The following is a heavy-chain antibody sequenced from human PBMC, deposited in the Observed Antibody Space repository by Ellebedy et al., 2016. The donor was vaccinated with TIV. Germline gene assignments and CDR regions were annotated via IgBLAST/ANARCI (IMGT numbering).Heavy chain of an antibody. Sequence: GGSLRLXXAASGFTFSSYSMNWVRQAPGKGLEWVSSISSSSSYIYYADSVKGRFTISRDNAKNSLYLQMNSLRAEDTAVYYCARDLEGGVVVTAFDYWGQGTLVTVSS. V-gene: IGHV3-21*01. D-gene: IGHD2-21*02. CDR2: ISSSSSYI. J-gene: IGHJ4*02. CDR3: ARDLEGGVVVTAFDY. CDR1: GFTFSSYS.